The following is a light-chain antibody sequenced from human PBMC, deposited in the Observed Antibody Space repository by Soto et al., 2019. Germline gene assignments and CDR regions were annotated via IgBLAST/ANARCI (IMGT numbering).Light chain of an antibody. CDR1: QTVSSGY. CDR3: QQYGSSPRT. V-gene: IGKV3-20*01. J-gene: IGKJ1*01. Sequence: DIVLTQSPGTLSLSPGERATLSCRASQTVSSGYLAWYRQKSGQAPRLLIYGASTRATGIPARFSGSGSGTDFTLTISRLEPEDFEVYYCQQYGSSPRTFGQGTKVEIK. CDR2: GAS.